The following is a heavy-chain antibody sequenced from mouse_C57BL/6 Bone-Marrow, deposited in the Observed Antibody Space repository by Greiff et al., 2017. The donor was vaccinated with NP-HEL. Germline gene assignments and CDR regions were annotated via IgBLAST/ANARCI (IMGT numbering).Heavy chain of an antibody. CDR2: IYHGDGAT. D-gene: IGHD4-1*01. CDR3: ARTGDY. J-gene: IGHJ2*01. CDR1: GYAFSSSW. Sequence: QVQLQQSGPELVKPGASVKISCKASGYAFSSSWMNWVKQRPGKGLEWIGRIYHGDGATNYNGKLKGKATLTADKSSSTAYMQLSSLTSEDSAVYFCARTGDYWGQGTTLTVSS. V-gene: IGHV1-82*01.